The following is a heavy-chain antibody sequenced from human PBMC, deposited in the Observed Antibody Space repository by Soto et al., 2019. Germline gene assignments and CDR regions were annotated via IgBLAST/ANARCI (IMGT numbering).Heavy chain of an antibody. CDR2: ISGSGGRT. V-gene: IGHV3-23*01. Sequence: EVQLLESGGGLVQPGGSLRLSCAASGFTFSSYAMRWVRQAPEKGLEWVSAISGSGGRTYYADSVKGRFTISRDNSTNTLDPQMNSLRAEDTAVYYCARRGSGSDYDYWGQGTRVTVSS. CDR3: ARRGSGSDYDY. CDR1: GFTFSSYA. D-gene: IGHD1-26*01. J-gene: IGHJ4*02.